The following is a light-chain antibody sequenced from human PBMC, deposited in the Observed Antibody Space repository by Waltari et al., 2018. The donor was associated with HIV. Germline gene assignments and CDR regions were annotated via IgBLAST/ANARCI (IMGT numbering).Light chain of an antibody. Sequence: QSVLTQSPSASGTPGQRVTISCSGSGSNIGSNKVHWYQQVPGTAPKLPIYRNKRRPSGVPYRFSGSKSGASASLAISGLQSEDEADYYCAAWDDSLNGPVFGGGTRLTVL. CDR1: GSNIGSNK. V-gene: IGLV1-44*01. J-gene: IGLJ2*01. CDR2: RNK. CDR3: AAWDDSLNGPV.